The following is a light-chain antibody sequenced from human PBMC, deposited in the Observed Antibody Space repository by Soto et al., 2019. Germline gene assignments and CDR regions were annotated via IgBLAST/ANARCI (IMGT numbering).Light chain of an antibody. CDR3: QQYDSWPT. V-gene: IGKV3-15*01. CDR2: GAS. CDR1: PSVSRH. J-gene: IGKJ3*01. Sequence: EIVMTQSPATLSVSPGERATLSCRASPSVSRHLAWYQQKPGQAPRLLIYGASTRATGIPARFSGSGSGTAVTLTISSLQSEDFAVYYCQQYDSWPTFGPGTKVDIK.